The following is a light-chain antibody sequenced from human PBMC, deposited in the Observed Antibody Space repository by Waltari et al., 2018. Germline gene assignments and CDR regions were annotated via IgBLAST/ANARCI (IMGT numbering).Light chain of an antibody. CDR3: AVWDDSLSGRV. V-gene: IGLV1-47*01. CDR2: RNN. CDR1: RSNHRNHY. Sequence: QSVLTPPPPASWTPGQRGTITCPGSRSNHRNHYVYLYQQLPGTAPKLLIYRNNPRPSGVPDRFSGSKSGTSASLAISGLRSEDEADYYCAVWDDSLSGRVFGGGTKVTVL. J-gene: IGLJ3*02.